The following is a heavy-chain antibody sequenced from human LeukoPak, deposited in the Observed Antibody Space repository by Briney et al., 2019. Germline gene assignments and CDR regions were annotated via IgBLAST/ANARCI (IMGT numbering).Heavy chain of an antibody. Sequence: GSVKVSCKASGYTFTSYYMHWVRQAPGQGLEWMGIINPSGGSTSYAQKFQGRVTMTRNTSTSTVYMELSSLRSEDTAVYYCARVCRDGYNFDAFDIWGQGTMVTVSS. CDR3: ARVCRDGYNFDAFDI. CDR1: GYTFTSYY. V-gene: IGHV1-46*01. J-gene: IGHJ3*02. D-gene: IGHD5-24*01. CDR2: INPSGGST.